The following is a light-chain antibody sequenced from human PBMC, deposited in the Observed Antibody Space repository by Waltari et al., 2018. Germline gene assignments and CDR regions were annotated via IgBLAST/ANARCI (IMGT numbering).Light chain of an antibody. V-gene: IGKV2D-29*01. Sequence: DVVMTQTPLALSVTPGQPASISCKSSQRLLHSDGKTHLYWYLQNPGQPPQLLIYEVSNRFSGVPDRFSGSGSVTDFTLKISRVEAADVGLYYCMPSIHFPLTFGVGSEV. CDR3: MPSIHFPLT. CDR2: EVS. CDR1: QRLLHSDGKTH. J-gene: IGKJ4*01.